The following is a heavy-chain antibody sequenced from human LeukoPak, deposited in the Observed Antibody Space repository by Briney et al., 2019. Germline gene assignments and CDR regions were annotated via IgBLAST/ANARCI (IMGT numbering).Heavy chain of an antibody. D-gene: IGHD1-26*01. CDR2: IIPIFGTA. V-gene: IGHV1-69*05. Sequence: GSSVKVSCKASGGTFSSYAISWVRQAPGQGLEWMGGIIPIFGTANYAQKLQGRVTMTTDTSTSTAYMELRSLRSDDTAVYYCARDDSGSYSLFDYWGQGTLVTVSS. J-gene: IGHJ4*02. CDR1: GGTFSSYA. CDR3: ARDDSGSYSLFDY.